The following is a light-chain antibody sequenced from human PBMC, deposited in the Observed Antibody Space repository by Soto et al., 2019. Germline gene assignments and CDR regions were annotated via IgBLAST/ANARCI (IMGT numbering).Light chain of an antibody. V-gene: IGKV1-5*03. CDR2: KTS. CDR3: QHWSNYLWT. Sequence: DIQMTQSPSTLSASVGDRVTITCRASQTINDWLAWYQQKPGKAPKLLIYKTSSLESGVPSRFSGSGSGTEFTLTISGLQPEDFETYHCQHWSNYLWTFGQGTKVEIK. J-gene: IGKJ1*01. CDR1: QTINDW.